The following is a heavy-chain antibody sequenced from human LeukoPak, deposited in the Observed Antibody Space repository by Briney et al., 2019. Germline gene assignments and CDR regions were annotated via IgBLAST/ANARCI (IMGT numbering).Heavy chain of an antibody. CDR2: IYHSGST. J-gene: IGHJ4*02. D-gene: IGHD4-23*01. V-gene: IGHV4-38-2*02. Sequence: TSETLSLTCTVSGYSISSGYYWGWIRQPPGKGLEWIGSIYHSGSTYYNPSLKSRVTISVDTSKNQFSLKLSSVTAADTAVYYCARAPAFGGIDYWGQGTLVTVSS. CDR1: GYSISSGYY. CDR3: ARAPAFGGIDY.